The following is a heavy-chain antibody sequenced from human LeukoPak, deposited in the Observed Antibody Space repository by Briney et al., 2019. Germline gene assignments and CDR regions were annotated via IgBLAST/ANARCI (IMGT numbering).Heavy chain of an antibody. D-gene: IGHD2-2*01. J-gene: IGHJ3*02. CDR2: ISSSGSTI. CDR3: ARESIVVVPTTMDDASDI. V-gene: IGHV3-48*04. CDR1: GFTFSSYA. Sequence: QSGGSLRLSCAASGFTFSSYAMSWIRQAPGKGLEWVSYISSSGSTIYYADSVKGRFTISRDNAKNALYLQMHSLRVEDTAVYYCARESIVVVPTTMDDASDIWGQGTMVTVSS.